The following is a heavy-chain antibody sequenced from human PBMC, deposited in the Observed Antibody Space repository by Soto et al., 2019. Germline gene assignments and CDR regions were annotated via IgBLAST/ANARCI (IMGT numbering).Heavy chain of an antibody. CDR3: ARGRVYYDILTGSYPAPDY. CDR2: INPNSGGT. V-gene: IGHV1-2*04. CDR1: GYTFTGYY. Sequence: ASVKVSCKASGYTFTGYYMHWVRQAPGQGLEWMGWINPNSGGTNYAQKFQGWVTMTRDTSISTAYMELSRLRSDDTAVYYCARGRVYYDILTGSYPAPDYWGQGTLVTVSS. J-gene: IGHJ4*02. D-gene: IGHD3-9*01.